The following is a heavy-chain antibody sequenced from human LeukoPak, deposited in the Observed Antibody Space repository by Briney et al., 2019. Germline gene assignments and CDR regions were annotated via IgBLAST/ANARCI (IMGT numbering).Heavy chain of an antibody. CDR1: GFTFSSYA. J-gene: IGHJ4*02. D-gene: IGHD1-1*01. CDR3: AKVEGASKASVY. Sequence: GGSLRLSCAASGFTFSSYAMHWVRQAPGKGLVWVSRINSDGSSTSYADSVKGRFTISRDNAKNTLYLQMNSLRAEDTAVYYCAKVEGASKASVYWGQGALVTVSS. CDR2: INSDGSST. V-gene: IGHV3-74*01.